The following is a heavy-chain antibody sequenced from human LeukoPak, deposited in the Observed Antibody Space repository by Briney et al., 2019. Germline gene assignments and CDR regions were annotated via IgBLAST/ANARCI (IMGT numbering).Heavy chain of an antibody. CDR2: INHSGST. CDR3: ARGLRFTIVLMVYGNWFDP. CDR1: GGSFSGYY. J-gene: IGHJ5*02. D-gene: IGHD2-8*01. Sequence: SETLSLTCAVYGGSFSGYYWSWIRQPPGKGLEWIGEINHSGSTHYNPSLKSRVTISGDTSKNQFSLRLRSVTAADTAVYYCARGLRFTIVLMVYGNWFDPWGQGTLVTVSS. V-gene: IGHV4-34*01.